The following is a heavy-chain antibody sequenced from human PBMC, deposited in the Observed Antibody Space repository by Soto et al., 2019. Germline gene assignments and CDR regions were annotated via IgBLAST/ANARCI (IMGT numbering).Heavy chain of an antibody. J-gene: IGHJ4*02. Sequence: GGSLRLSCAASGFTFSNAWMSWVRQAPGKGLEWVGRIKSKTDGGTTDYAAPVKGRFTISRDDSKNTLYLQMNSLKTEDTAVYYCTTGGRLGLYYFDYWGQGTLVTVSS. CDR2: IKSKTDGGTT. CDR3: TTGGRLGLYYFDY. V-gene: IGHV3-15*01. CDR1: GFTFSNAW. D-gene: IGHD3-16*01.